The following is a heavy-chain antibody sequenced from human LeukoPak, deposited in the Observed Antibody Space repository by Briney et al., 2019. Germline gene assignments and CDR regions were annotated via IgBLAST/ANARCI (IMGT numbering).Heavy chain of an antibody. CDR2: INTNTGNP. Sequence: GASVKVSSKASGYTFTSYAMNWVRQAPGQGLEWMGWINTNTGNPTYAQGFTGRFVFSLDTSVSTAYLQISSLKAEDTAVYYCAREGQLVQAHNDAFDIWGQGTMVTVSS. J-gene: IGHJ3*02. CDR3: AREGQLVQAHNDAFDI. CDR1: GYTFTSYA. D-gene: IGHD6-13*01. V-gene: IGHV7-4-1*02.